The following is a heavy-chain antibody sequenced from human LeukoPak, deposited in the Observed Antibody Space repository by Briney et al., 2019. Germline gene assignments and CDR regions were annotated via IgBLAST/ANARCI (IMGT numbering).Heavy chain of an antibody. CDR3: ARRAGAYSHPYDY. CDR2: IRGRASET. J-gene: IGHJ4*02. CDR1: GFTFSNYG. D-gene: IGHD4/OR15-4a*01. Sequence: PGGSLRLSCAASGFTFSNYGMSWVRQAPGKGLEWVSHIRGRASETYYADSVRGRFIISRDNSKNTLYLQMNSLRAEDTAVYYCARRAGAYSHPYDYWGQGTLVTVSS. V-gene: IGHV3-23*01.